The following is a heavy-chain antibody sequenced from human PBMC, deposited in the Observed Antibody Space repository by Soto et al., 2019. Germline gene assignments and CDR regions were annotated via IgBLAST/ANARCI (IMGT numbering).Heavy chain of an antibody. CDR3: ARDSGYYDSSGYYFGPY. Sequence: PPETLSLTCAVYGGSLIGYYWSWIRQPPGKGLEWIGEISHGGSTNYNPSLKSRVTISVDTPKNQFSLKLSSVTAADTAVYYCARDSGYYDSSGYYFGPYWGQGTLVTVSS. J-gene: IGHJ4*02. D-gene: IGHD3-22*01. CDR2: ISHGGST. CDR1: GGSLIGYY. V-gene: IGHV4-34*01.